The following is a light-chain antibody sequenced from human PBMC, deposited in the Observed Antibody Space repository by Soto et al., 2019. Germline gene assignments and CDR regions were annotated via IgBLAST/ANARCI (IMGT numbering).Light chain of an antibody. CDR3: QKYNSAPYA. J-gene: IGKJ2*01. CDR1: QGISNY. Sequence: DIQMTQSPSSLSASVGDRVTITCRASQGISNYLAWYQQRPGQVPKLLIYGAFTLQSGVPSRFSGSGSGTDFTLTISILQTEDVATYYCQKYNSAPYACGQGTKLEIK. CDR2: GAF. V-gene: IGKV1-27*01.